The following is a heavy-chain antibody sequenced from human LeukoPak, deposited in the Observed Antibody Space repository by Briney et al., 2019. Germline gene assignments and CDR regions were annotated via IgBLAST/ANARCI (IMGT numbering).Heavy chain of an antibody. Sequence: SETLSLTCTVSGGSISSYYWSWIRQPPGKGLEWIGYIYYSGSTNYNPSLKSRVTISVDTSKNQFSLKLSSVTAADTAVYYCARKRAAAAYFDYWGQGTLVTVSS. V-gene: IGHV4-59*12. J-gene: IGHJ4*02. CDR2: IYYSGST. CDR1: GGSISSYY. D-gene: IGHD6-13*01. CDR3: ARKRAAAAYFDY.